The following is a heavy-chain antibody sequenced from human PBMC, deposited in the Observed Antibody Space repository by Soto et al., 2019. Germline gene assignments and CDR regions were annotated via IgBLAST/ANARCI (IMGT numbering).Heavy chain of an antibody. CDR2: IRSKANSYAT. V-gene: IGHV3-73*01. CDR1: GFTFSGSA. Sequence: GGSLRLSCAASGFTFSGSAMHWVHQASGKGLELVGRIRSKANSYATAYAASVKGRFTISRDDSKNTAYLQMNSLKTEDTAVYYCTPTVTGTVGWFDPWGQGTLVTVSS. J-gene: IGHJ5*02. D-gene: IGHD1-20*01. CDR3: TPTVTGTVGWFDP.